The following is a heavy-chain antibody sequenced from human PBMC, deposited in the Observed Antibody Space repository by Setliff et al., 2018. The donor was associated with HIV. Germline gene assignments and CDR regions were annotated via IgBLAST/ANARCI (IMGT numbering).Heavy chain of an antibody. D-gene: IGHD2-21*02. CDR2: ISHSGSA. CDR3: ARLVTVVTLNYMDV. Sequence: SETLSLTCAVSGGSIMTGDWWSWVRQSPGKGLEWIGEISHSGSANYNPSLRSRVTMSVDKSNNQFSLKLSSVTAADTAVYYCARLVTVVTLNYMDVWGKGTTVTVSS. CDR1: GGSIMTGDW. V-gene: IGHV4-4*02. J-gene: IGHJ6*03.